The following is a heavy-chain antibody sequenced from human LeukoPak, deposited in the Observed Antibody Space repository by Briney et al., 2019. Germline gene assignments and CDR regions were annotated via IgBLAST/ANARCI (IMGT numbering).Heavy chain of an antibody. CDR3: AKAGDLLIRWFDY. V-gene: IGHV3-23*01. CDR2: ISGSGGST. Sequence: GGSLRLSCAASGFTFSSYAMSWVRQAPGKGLEWDSAISGSGGSTYYADSVKGRFTISRDNSKNTLYLQMNSLRAEDTAVYYCAKAGDLLIRWFDYWGQGTLVTVSS. CDR1: GFTFSSYA. D-gene: IGHD1-26*01. J-gene: IGHJ4*02.